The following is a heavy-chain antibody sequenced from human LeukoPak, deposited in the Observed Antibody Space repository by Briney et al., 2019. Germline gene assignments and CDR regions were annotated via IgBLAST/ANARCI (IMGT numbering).Heavy chain of an antibody. Sequence: SETLSLTCTVSGGSISSSSYYWGWIRQPPGKGLEWIGSIYYSGSTYYNPSLKSRVTISVDTSKNQFSLKLSSVTAADTAVYYCARQEVTGYYGSGSYADYWGQGTLVTVSS. V-gene: IGHV4-39*01. CDR1: GGSISSSSYY. D-gene: IGHD3-10*01. CDR3: ARQEVTGYYGSGSYADY. CDR2: IYYSGST. J-gene: IGHJ4*02.